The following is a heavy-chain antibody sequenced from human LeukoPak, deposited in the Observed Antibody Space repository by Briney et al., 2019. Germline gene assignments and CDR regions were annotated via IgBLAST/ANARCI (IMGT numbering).Heavy chain of an antibody. CDR3: ARGGRRYCSSTSCYYWFDP. D-gene: IGHD2-2*01. V-gene: IGHV4-34*01. J-gene: IGHJ5*02. CDR1: GGSFSSYY. CDR2: INHSGST. Sequence: SETLSLTCAVYGGSFSSYYWSWIRQPPGKGLEWIGEINHSGSTNYNPSLKSRVTISVDTSKNQFSLKLSSVTAADTAVYYCARGGRRYCSSTSCYYWFDPWGQGTLVTVSS.